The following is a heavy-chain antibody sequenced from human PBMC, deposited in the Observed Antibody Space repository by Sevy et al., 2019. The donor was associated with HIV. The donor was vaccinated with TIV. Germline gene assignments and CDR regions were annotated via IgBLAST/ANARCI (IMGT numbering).Heavy chain of an antibody. D-gene: IGHD2-15*01. J-gene: IGHJ6*02. CDR2: INHSGST. Sequence: SETLSLTCAVYGGSFSGYYWSWIRQPPGKGLEWIGEINHSGSTNYNPSLKSRVTISVDTSKNQFPLKLGSVTAADTAVYYCAHLEVVAATQYYYYGMDVWGQGTTVTVSS. V-gene: IGHV4-34*01. CDR1: GGSFSGYY. CDR3: AHLEVVAATQYYYYGMDV.